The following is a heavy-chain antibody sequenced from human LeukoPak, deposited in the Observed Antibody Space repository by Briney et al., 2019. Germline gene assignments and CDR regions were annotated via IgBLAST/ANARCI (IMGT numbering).Heavy chain of an antibody. CDR1: GFTFSSYA. CDR2: ITVSDGST. J-gene: IGHJ4*02. CDR3: AKDRGISYGYYGSGSMKDY. V-gene: IGHV3-23*01. D-gene: IGHD3-10*01. Sequence: GGSLRLSCAASGFTFSSYAMSWVRQAPGKGLEWVSGITVSDGSTYYADSVKGRFTISRDNSKNTLYLQMNSLRAEDTAVYYCAKDRGISYGYYGSGSMKDYWGQGTLVTVSS.